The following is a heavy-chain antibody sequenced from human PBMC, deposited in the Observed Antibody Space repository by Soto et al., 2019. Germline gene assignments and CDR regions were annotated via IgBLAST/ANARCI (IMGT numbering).Heavy chain of an antibody. CDR2: ISSSSSTI. D-gene: IGHD3-22*01. CDR3: GGDSSGYYYPDVFDI. J-gene: IGHJ3*02. CDR1: GFTFSSNY. Sequence: PGGSLRLSCAASGFTFSSNYISWVRQAPGKGLEWVSYISSSSSTIYNADSVKGRFTISRDNAKNSLYLQMNSLRDEDTAVYYCGGDSSGYYYPDVFDIWGQGTMVTVSS. V-gene: IGHV3-48*02.